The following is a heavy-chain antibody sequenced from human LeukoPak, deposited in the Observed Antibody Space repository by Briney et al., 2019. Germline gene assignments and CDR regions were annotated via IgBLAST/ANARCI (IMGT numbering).Heavy chain of an antibody. D-gene: IGHD2-8*01. CDR2: LSGTGGAR. V-gene: IGHV3-23*01. Sequence: SGGSLRLSCAASGFTFTSYAMGWVRQAPGKGLEWVSALSGTGGARNYAASVEGRFTISRDNSKNTLSLQMNSLRVEDTAIYYCAKDVRRCNGACTWGKGTLVTVSS. CDR1: GFTFTSYA. CDR3: AKDVRRCNGACT. J-gene: IGHJ5*02.